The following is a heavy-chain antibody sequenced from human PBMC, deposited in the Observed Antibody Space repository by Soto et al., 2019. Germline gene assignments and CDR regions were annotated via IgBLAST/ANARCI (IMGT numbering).Heavy chain of an antibody. Sequence: GGSLNLYCAASGFTFSSYSMNWFRQAPGKGLEWVSSISSSSSYIYYADSVKGRFTISRDNAKNSLYLQMNSLRAEDTAVYYCARVPLGGPFDYWGQGTLVTVSS. V-gene: IGHV3-21*01. J-gene: IGHJ4*02. CDR2: ISSSSSYI. CDR1: GFTFSSYS. D-gene: IGHD2-15*01. CDR3: ARVPLGGPFDY.